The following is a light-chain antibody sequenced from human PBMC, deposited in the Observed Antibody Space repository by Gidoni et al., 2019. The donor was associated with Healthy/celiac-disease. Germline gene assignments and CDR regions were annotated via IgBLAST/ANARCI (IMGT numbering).Light chain of an antibody. CDR3: MQALQTPLT. V-gene: IGKV2-28*01. J-gene: IGKJ4*01. CDR2: LGS. CDR1: QSLLHSNGYNY. Sequence: DIVMSHSPLPVPVTPGEPASISCSSSQSLLHSNGYNYLDWYLQKPGQSPQLLIYLGSNRASGVPDRFSGSGSGTDFTLKISRVEAEDVGVYYCMQALQTPLTFGGXTKVEIK.